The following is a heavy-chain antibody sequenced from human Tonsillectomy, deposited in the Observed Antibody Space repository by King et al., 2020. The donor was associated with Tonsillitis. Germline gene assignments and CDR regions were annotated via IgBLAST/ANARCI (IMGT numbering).Heavy chain of an antibody. CDR2: IYYTGTT. CDR1: GGSISSSSYY. D-gene: IGHD3-3*01. CDR3: GTAQFWGGYGGWFAP. J-gene: IGHJ5*02. V-gene: IGHV4-39*01. Sequence: QLQESGPGLVKPSETLSLTCSVSGGSISSSSYYWGWIRQPPGKGLEWIGNIYYTGTTYYNPSLKSRVTISVDTSKNQFSLNLSSLTAADTAWYYLGTAQFWGGYGGWFAPGGQGILVTASS.